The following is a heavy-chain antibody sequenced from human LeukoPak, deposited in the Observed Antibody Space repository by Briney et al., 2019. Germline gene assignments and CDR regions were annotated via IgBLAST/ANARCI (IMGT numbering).Heavy chain of an antibody. Sequence: GGSLRLSCAASGFTFSSYSMNWVRQAPGKGLEWVSSISSSSSYIYYADSVKGRFTISRDNAKNSLYLQMNSLRAEDTAVYYCAKQVTMIVVVPADYWGQGTLVTVSS. CDR1: GFTFSSYS. CDR2: ISSSSSYI. J-gene: IGHJ4*02. D-gene: IGHD3-22*01. CDR3: AKQVTMIVVVPADY. V-gene: IGHV3-21*04.